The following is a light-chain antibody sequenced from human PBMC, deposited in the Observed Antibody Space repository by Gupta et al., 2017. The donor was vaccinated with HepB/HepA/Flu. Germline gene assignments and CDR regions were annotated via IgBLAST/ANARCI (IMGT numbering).Light chain of an antibody. CDR3: LQDNSYSRS. Sequence: DIQMTQSPSTLSASLGDRVTITCRASQSISSWLAWYQQKPGKAPKLLIYKASSVESGVPSRFSGSGSGTEFTLTISSLQPDDFATYYCLQDNSYSRSFGQGTKLEIK. V-gene: IGKV1-5*03. CDR2: KAS. CDR1: QSISSW. J-gene: IGKJ2*04.